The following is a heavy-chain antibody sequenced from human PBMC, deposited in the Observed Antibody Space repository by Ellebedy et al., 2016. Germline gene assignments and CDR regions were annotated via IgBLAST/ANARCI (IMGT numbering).Heavy chain of an antibody. V-gene: IGHV3-30*03. CDR2: ISYDGSNK. CDR3: ATGHSYGYDY. D-gene: IGHD5-18*01. CDR1: GFTFSSYG. Sequence: GGSLRLXXAASGFTFSSYGMHWVRQAPGKGLEWVAVISYDGSNKYYADSVKGRFTISRDNSKNTLYLQMNSLRAEDTAVYYCATGHSYGYDYWGQGTLVTVSS. J-gene: IGHJ4*02.